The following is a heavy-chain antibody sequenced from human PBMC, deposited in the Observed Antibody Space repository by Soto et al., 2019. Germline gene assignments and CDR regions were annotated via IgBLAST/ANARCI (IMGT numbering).Heavy chain of an antibody. J-gene: IGHJ5*02. CDR2: ISSHNDYI. CDR3: ATQEVGGSYVYTFDP. Sequence: GGSLRLSCVASGFTFSSYTMNWVRQAPGKGLEWVSSISSHNDYIYYADSVKGRFTISRDNAKNSLYLQMNSLSLEDTAVYYCATQEVGGSYVYTFDPWGQGTLVTVSS. CDR1: GFTFSSYT. D-gene: IGHD1-26*01. V-gene: IGHV3-21*01.